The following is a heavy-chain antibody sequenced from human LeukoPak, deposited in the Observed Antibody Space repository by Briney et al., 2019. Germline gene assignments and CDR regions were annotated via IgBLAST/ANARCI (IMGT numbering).Heavy chain of an antibody. Sequence: VASVKVSCKASGYTFTSYGISWVRQAPGQGLEWMGWISAYNGNTNYAQKLQGRVTMTTDTSTSTACMELRSLRSDDTAVYYCARSPGSIAVAGTGDYWGQGTLVTVSS. CDR1: GYTFTSYG. CDR2: ISAYNGNT. V-gene: IGHV1-18*01. J-gene: IGHJ4*02. CDR3: ARSPGSIAVAGTGDY. D-gene: IGHD6-19*01.